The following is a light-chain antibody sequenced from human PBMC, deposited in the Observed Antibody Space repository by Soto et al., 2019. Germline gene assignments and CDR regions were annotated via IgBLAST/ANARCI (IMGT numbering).Light chain of an antibody. V-gene: IGLV2-23*02. CDR3: CSYAGSSTYV. CDR2: EVN. CDR1: SMDVGTYHL. Sequence: QSALTQPASVTGSPGQSLTISCTGTSMDVGTYHLVSWYQQHPGKAPKLMIYEVNKWPSGVSNRFSGSKSGNTASLTISGLQAEDEADYYCCSYAGSSTYVFGTGTKLTVL. J-gene: IGLJ1*01.